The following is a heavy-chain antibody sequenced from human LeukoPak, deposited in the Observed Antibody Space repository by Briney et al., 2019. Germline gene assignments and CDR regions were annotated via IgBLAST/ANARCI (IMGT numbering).Heavy chain of an antibody. CDR3: ARGPYSSGWYGSEDFDY. Sequence: SETLSLICTVSGGSVSSGSYYWSWIRQPPGKGLEWIGYIYYSGSTNYNPSLKSRVTISVDTSKNQFSLKLSSVTAADTAVYYCARGPYSSGWYGSEDFDYWGQGTLVTVSS. CDR1: GGSVSSGSYY. CDR2: IYYSGST. V-gene: IGHV4-61*01. D-gene: IGHD6-19*01. J-gene: IGHJ4*02.